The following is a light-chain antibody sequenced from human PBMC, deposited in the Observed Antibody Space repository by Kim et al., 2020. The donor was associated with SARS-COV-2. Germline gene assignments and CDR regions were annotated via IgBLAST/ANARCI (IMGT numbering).Light chain of an antibody. CDR1: SLRSYY. J-gene: IGLJ2*01. CDR3: NSRDSRGKGV. Sequence: SSELTQDPAVSVALGQTVRITCQGDSLRSYYASWYQQKPGQAPVLVIYGKNNRPSGIPDRFSGSSSGNTASLTITGAQAEDEADYYCNSRDSRGKGVFGG. V-gene: IGLV3-19*01. CDR2: GKN.